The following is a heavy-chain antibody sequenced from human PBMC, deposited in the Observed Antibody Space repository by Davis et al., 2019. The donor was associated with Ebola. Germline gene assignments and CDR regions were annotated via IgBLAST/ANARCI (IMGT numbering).Heavy chain of an antibody. CDR2: INPSGGST. CDR3: ARDAVTIFGVVMYGMDV. Sequence: ASVKVSCKASGYTFTSYYMHWVRQAPGQGLEWMGIINPSGGSTSYAQKFQGRVTMTTDTSTSTAYMELRSLRSDDTAVYYCARDAVTIFGVVMYGMDVWGQGTTVTVSS. V-gene: IGHV1-46*01. CDR1: GYTFTSYY. D-gene: IGHD3-3*01. J-gene: IGHJ6*02.